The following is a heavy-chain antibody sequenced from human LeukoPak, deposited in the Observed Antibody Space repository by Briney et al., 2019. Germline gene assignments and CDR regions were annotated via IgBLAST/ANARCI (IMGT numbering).Heavy chain of an antibody. CDR1: GFTFSNYG. CDR3: GKGGAVSSKSITMIRGTRRYYYYMDV. J-gene: IGHJ6*03. V-gene: IGHV3-23*01. CDR2: ISDSGGTT. Sequence: GGSLRLSCAASGFTFSNYGMSWVRQAPGKGLEWVSIISDSGGTTYYADSVKGRFTISRDNSKNTLYLQMKSMRAEDTAVYYCGKGGAVSSKSITMIRGTRRYYYYMDVWGKGTTVTISS. D-gene: IGHD3-10*01.